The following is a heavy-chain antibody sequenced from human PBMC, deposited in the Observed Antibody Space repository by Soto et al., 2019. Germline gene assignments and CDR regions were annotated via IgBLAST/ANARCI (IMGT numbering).Heavy chain of an antibody. D-gene: IGHD2-21*02. CDR2: IWYDGTKK. V-gene: IGHV3-33*06. CDR3: VKDRCGGDCYSIPYFAS. Sequence: PGGSLRLSCAASGFTFSSYSMNWVRQAPGKGLEWLAVIWYDGTKKYYADSVQGRFSVSRDNSENIAYLQMNSLRVDDTAVYYCVKDRCGGDCYSIPYFASWGQGTLVTVSS. CDR1: GFTFSSYS. J-gene: IGHJ4*02.